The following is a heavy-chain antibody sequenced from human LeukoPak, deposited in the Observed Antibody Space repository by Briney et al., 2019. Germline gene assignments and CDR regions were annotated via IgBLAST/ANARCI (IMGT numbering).Heavy chain of an antibody. J-gene: IGHJ3*02. Sequence: ASVKVSCKASGYTFTGYAMHWVRQAPGQRLEWMGWINAGNGNTKYSQKFQGRVTITRDTSASTAYMELSSLRSEDTAVYYCARDLYGDDAFDIWGQGTMVTVSS. CDR2: INAGNGNT. D-gene: IGHD2/OR15-2a*01. CDR1: GYTFTGYA. V-gene: IGHV1-3*01. CDR3: ARDLYGDDAFDI.